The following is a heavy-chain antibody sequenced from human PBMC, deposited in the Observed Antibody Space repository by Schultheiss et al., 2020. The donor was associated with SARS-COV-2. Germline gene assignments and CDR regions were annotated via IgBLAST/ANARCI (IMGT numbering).Heavy chain of an antibody. CDR3: ARGPSEYYDGSGYYYVFDY. CDR1: GYTFTGYY. Sequence: ASVKVSCKASGYTFTGYYMHWVRQAPGQGLEWMGWINPNSGGTNYAQKFQGRVTMTRDTSISTAYMELSRLRSDDTAVYYCARGPSEYYDGSGYYYVFDYWGQGTLVTVSS. CDR2: INPNSGGT. J-gene: IGHJ4*02. V-gene: IGHV1-2*02. D-gene: IGHD3-22*01.